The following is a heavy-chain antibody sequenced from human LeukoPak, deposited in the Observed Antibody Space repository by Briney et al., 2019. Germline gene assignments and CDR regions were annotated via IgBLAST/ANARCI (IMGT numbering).Heavy chain of an antibody. CDR3: ARDPSRSWYNDY. V-gene: IGHV3-21*01. Sequence: GGSLRLSCAASGFTFSSYSMNWIPQAPGKWLEWVSSISSSSSYIYYADSVKGRFTISRDNAKNSLYLQMNSLRAEDTAVYYCARDPSRSWYNDYGGQGTLVTVSS. D-gene: IGHD6-13*01. CDR2: ISSSSSYI. CDR1: GFTFSSYS. J-gene: IGHJ4*02.